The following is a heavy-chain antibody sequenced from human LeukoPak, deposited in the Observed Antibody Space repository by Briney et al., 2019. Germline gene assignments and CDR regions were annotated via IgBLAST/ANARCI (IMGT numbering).Heavy chain of an antibody. J-gene: IGHJ5*02. CDR1: GGSFSGYY. CDR3: ARGIVVGASRQFDL. V-gene: IGHV4-34*01. D-gene: IGHD1-26*01. Sequence: SETLSLTCAVYGGSFSGYYWSWIRQPPGKGLEGMGEINHSGSTNYNPSLKSRVTISVDTSKNQFSLKLSSVTAADTAVYYCARGIVVGASRQFDLWGQGTLVTVSS. CDR2: INHSGST.